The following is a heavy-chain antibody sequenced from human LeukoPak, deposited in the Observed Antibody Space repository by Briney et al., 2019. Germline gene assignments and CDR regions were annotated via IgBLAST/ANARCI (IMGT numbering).Heavy chain of an antibody. CDR1: GYTFTGYY. D-gene: IGHD6-19*01. Sequence: ASVKVSCKASGYTFTGYYMHWVRQAPGQGLEWMGWINPNSGGTNYAQKFQGRVTMTRDTSISTAYMELSRLRYEDTAVYYCARDSGIAVAGYYYYYYMDVWGKGTTVTVSS. J-gene: IGHJ6*03. V-gene: IGHV1-2*02. CDR2: INPNSGGT. CDR3: ARDSGIAVAGYYYYYYMDV.